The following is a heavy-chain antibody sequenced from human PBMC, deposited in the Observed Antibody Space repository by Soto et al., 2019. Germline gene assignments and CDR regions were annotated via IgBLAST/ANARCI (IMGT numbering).Heavy chain of an antibody. V-gene: IGHV3-30-3*01. D-gene: IGHD3-3*01. CDR2: ISYDGSNK. Sequence: QVQLVESGGGVVQPGRSLRLSCAASGFTFSSYAMHWVLQAPGKGLEWVAVISYDGSNKYYADSVKGRFTISRDNSKNTLYLQMNSLRAEDTAVYYCAREPHYDFWSGSNYWGQGTLVTVSS. J-gene: IGHJ4*02. CDR1: GFTFSSYA. CDR3: AREPHYDFWSGSNY.